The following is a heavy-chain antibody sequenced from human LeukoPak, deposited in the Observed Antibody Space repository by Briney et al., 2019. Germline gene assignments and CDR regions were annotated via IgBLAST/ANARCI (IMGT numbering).Heavy chain of an antibody. CDR1: GFTFSSYA. V-gene: IGHV3-64*01. CDR3: ARSITRYDFWSGYLPPDY. J-gene: IGHJ4*02. Sequence: GGSLRLSCAASGFTFSSYAMHWVRQAPGKGLEYVSAISSNGGSTYYANSVKGRFTISRDNSKNTLYLQMGSLRAEDMAVYYCARSITRYDFWSGYLPPDYWGQGTLVTVSS. CDR2: ISSNGGST. D-gene: IGHD3-3*01.